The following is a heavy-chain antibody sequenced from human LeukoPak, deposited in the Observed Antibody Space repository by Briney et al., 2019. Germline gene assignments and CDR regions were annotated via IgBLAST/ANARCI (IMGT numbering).Heavy chain of an antibody. CDR2: IYSDGRT. Sequence: GGSLRLSCAASGFTVSSNYMSWVRQAPGKGLEWVSVIYSDGRTYYADSVKGRFTISRDNSKNTLYLQMNSLRAEDTAVYYCAKIWRAGITMIVVALDPWGQGTLVTVSS. CDR1: GFTVSSNY. CDR3: AKIWRAGITMIVVALDP. V-gene: IGHV3-53*01. D-gene: IGHD3-22*01. J-gene: IGHJ5*02.